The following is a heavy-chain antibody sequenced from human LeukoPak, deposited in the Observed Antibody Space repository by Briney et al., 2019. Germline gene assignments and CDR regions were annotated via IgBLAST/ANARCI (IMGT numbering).Heavy chain of an antibody. CDR2: IYTSGST. CDR1: GGSISSGSYY. V-gene: IGHV4-61*02. Sequence: PSETLSLTCTVSGGSISSGSYYWSWIRQPAGKGLEWIGRIYTSGSTNYNPSLKSRVTISVDTSKNQFSLKLSSVTAADTAVYYCARESSTFYYYMDVWGKGTTVTISS. CDR3: ARESSTFYYYMDV. J-gene: IGHJ6*03. D-gene: IGHD2-2*01.